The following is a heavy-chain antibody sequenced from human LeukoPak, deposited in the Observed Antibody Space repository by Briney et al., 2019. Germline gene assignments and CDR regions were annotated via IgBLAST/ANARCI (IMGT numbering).Heavy chain of an antibody. V-gene: IGHV4-34*01. J-gene: IGHJ4*02. CDR2: INHSGST. D-gene: IGHD3-10*01. CDR3: ARGPQYYSGSGRLFVY. CDR1: GGSISSYY. Sequence: SETLSLTCTVSGGSISSYYWSWIRQPPGKGLEWIGEINHSGSTNYNPSLKSRVTISVDMSKNQFSLKLSSGTAEDTAVYYCARGPQYYSGSGRLFVYWGQGTLVTV.